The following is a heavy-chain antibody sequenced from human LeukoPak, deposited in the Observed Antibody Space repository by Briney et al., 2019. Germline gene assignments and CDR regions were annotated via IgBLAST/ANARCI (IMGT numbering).Heavy chain of an antibody. CDR2: VSPDGSVE. Sequence: GGSLRLSCAASGFTSSSFPMDCVRQPPGKGREWVVVVSPDGSVENYADSVKGRVTISRDNSKNTVYLQMNSLRTEDTAVYDCARASITSTYYHYYMDVWGKGTTVTVSS. V-gene: IGHV3-30*01. CDR1: GFTSSSFP. D-gene: IGHD3-10*01. CDR3: ARASITSTYYHYYMDV. J-gene: IGHJ6*03.